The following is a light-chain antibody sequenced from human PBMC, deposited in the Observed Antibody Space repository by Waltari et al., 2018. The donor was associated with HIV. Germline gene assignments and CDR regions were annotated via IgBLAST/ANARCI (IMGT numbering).Light chain of an antibody. CDR3: QQSHTTPWT. V-gene: IGKV1-39*01. CDR2: AAS. Sequence: DIQMTQSPSSLSASVGDSVVVTCRTSPSLTTYLNWYHQKPGKAPELLIYAASTLQSGVPSRFSGSGSGTEFTLTINNLQPEDFATYYCQQSHTTPWTFGQGTTVEIK. J-gene: IGKJ1*01. CDR1: PSLTTY.